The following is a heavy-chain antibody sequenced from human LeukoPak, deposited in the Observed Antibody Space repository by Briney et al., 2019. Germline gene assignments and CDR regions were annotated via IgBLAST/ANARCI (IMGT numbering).Heavy chain of an antibody. J-gene: IGHJ4*02. CDR1: GFTFSSYS. CDR3: TRDQSGSGFNSDY. CDR2: ISSSSSYI. V-gene: IGHV3-21*04. D-gene: IGHD5-24*01. Sequence: GGSLRLSCAASGFTFSSYSMNWVRQAPGKGLEWVSSISSSSSYIYYADSVKGRFTISRDNAKNSVYLQMTSLRAEDTAVYYCTRDQSGSGFNSDYWGQGTLVTVSS.